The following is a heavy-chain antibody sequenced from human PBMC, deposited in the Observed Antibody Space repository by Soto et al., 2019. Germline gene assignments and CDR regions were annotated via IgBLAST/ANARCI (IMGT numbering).Heavy chain of an antibody. D-gene: IGHD2-21*02. Sequence: SETLSLTCTVSGGSISSYYWSWIRQPPGKGLEWIGYIYYSGSTNYNPSLKSRVTISVDTSKNQFSLKLSSVTAADTAVYYCARGGVTRIYYFDYWGQGTLVTVSS. CDR1: GGSISSYY. V-gene: IGHV4-59*01. CDR3: ARGGVTRIYYFDY. J-gene: IGHJ4*02. CDR2: IYYSGST.